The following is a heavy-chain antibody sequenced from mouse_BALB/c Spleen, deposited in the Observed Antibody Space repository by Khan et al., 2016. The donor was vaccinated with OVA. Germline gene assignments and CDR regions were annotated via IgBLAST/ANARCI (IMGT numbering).Heavy chain of an antibody. V-gene: IGHV14-3*02. CDR2: IDPPTGNP. J-gene: IGHJ2*01. Sequence: VQLKESGAELVKSGATVKLSCTASGLNFQDTNMHWLKQWPEQGLEWIGRIDPPTGNPTYDQQFQGQATITAATSSHTAYLQLTTLPPEDTAVYYCARKARKWGQGTTLTVAS. CDR3: ARKARK. CDR1: GLNFQDTN.